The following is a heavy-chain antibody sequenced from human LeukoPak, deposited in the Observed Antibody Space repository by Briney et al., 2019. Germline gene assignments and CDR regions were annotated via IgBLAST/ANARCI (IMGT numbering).Heavy chain of an antibody. CDR3: ARSGWYSGPGDAFDI. D-gene: IGHD6-19*01. J-gene: IGHJ3*02. CDR2: IYPGDSDT. CDR1: GYSFTSYW. Sequence: GESLKISCKGSGYSFTSYWIGWVRQMPGKGLEWMGIIYPGDSDTRYSPSFQGQVTISADKSISTAYLQWSSLKASDTAMYYCARSGWYSGPGDAFDIWGQGTMVTVSS. V-gene: IGHV5-51*01.